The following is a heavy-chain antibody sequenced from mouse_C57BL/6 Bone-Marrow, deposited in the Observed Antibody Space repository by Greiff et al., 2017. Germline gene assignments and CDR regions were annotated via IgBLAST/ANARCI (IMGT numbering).Heavy chain of an antibody. CDR1: GYTFTSYG. V-gene: IGHV1-81*01. CDR3: ARPTTVNYAMDY. CDR2: IYPRSGNT. Sequence: VKLMESGAELARPGASVKLSCKASGYTFTSYGISWVKQRTGQGLEWIGEIYPRSGNTYYNEKFKGKATLTADKSSSTAYMELRSLTSEDSAVYFCARPTTVNYAMDYWGQGTSVTVSS. J-gene: IGHJ4*01. D-gene: IGHD1-1*01.